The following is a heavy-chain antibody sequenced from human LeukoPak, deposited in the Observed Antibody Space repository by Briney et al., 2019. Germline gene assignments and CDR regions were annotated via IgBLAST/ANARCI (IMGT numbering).Heavy chain of an antibody. D-gene: IGHD5-12*01. V-gene: IGHV3-9*01. CDR1: GFTFDDYV. Sequence: PGRSLRLSCAASGFTFDDYVMHWVRQAPGKGLEWVSGISWNSGSIGYADSVKGRFTISRDNAKNSLYQQMNSLRAEDTALYYCAKDISDRWLQDYYYYYGMDVWGQGTTVTVSS. CDR3: AKDISDRWLQDYYYYYGMDV. J-gene: IGHJ6*02. CDR2: ISWNSGSI.